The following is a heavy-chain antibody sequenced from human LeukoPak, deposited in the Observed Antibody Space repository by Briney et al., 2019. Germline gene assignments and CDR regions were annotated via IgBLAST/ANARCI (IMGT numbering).Heavy chain of an antibody. CDR3: ARTSNIAVAGRDLDY. CDR2: INPNSGGT. Sequence: ASVKVSCKASGYTFTGYYMHWVRRAPGQGLEWMGWINPNSGGTNYAQKFQGRVTMTRDTSISTAYMELSRLRSDDTAVYYCARTSNIAVAGRDLDYWGQGTLVTVSS. J-gene: IGHJ4*02. D-gene: IGHD6-19*01. V-gene: IGHV1-2*02. CDR1: GYTFTGYY.